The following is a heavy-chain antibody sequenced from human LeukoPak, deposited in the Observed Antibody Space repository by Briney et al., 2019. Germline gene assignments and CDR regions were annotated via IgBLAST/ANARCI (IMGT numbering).Heavy chain of an antibody. CDR3: ANKRGGPNPFDC. V-gene: IGHV3-23*01. J-gene: IGHJ4*02. Sequence: GGSLRLSCAASGFTSSSYAMTWVRQAPGKGLEWVSAISGGGITYYADSVKGRFTISRDNSKNTLYLQMNSLRAEDTAVYYCANKRGGPNPFDCWGQGTLVTVSS. CDR1: GFTSSSYA. CDR2: ISGGGIT. D-gene: IGHD3-16*01.